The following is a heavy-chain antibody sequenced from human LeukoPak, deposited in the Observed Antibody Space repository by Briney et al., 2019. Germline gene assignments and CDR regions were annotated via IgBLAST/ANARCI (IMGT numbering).Heavy chain of an antibody. Sequence: GASVKVSCKASGYPFISYDINWVRQAPGQGLEWMGGIIPIFGTANYAQKFQGRVTITADESTSTAYMELSSLRSEDTAVYYCARRATYYDSSGYYSYYFDYWGQGTLVTVSS. CDR1: GYPFISYD. V-gene: IGHV1-69*13. J-gene: IGHJ4*02. D-gene: IGHD3-22*01. CDR3: ARRATYYDSSGYYSYYFDY. CDR2: IIPIFGTA.